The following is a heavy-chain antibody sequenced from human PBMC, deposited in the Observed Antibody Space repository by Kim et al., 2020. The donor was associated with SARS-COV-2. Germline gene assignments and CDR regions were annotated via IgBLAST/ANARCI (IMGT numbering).Heavy chain of an antibody. Sequence: SETLSLTCIASGGSMNHYYWSWIRQPPGKGLEWIGNVYYSGSTVYNPSLKRRVFISVTSTNQFSLQLRSVTAADTDIYFCARADGCWESSGYFPYYFDF. D-gene: IGHD3-22*01. V-gene: IGHV4-59*03. J-gene: IGHJ4*01. CDR3: ARADGCWESSGYFPYYFDF. CDR2: VYYSGST. CDR1: GGSMNHYY.